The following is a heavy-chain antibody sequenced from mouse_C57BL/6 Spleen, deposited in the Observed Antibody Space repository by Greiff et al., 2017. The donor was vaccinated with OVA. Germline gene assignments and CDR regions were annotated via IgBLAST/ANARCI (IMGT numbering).Heavy chain of an antibody. CDR1: GFTFSSYA. D-gene: IGHD2-10*01. V-gene: IGHV5-9-1*02. J-gene: IGHJ3*01. Sequence: EVKLVESGEGLVKPGGSLKLSCAASGFTFSSYAMSWVRQTPEKRLEWVAYISSGGDYIYYADTVKGRFTISRDNARNTLYLQMSSLKSEDTAMYYCTREAYYDPAYWGQGTLVTVSA. CDR3: TREAYYDPAY. CDR2: ISSGGDYI.